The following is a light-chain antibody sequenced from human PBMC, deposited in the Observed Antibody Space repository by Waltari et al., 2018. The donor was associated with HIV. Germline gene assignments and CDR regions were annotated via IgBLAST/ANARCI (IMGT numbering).Light chain of an antibody. V-gene: IGLV1-47*01. CDR3: AVWDDGLSGVV. CDR2: RNY. CDR1: SSNIGSSY. J-gene: IGLJ2*01. Sequence: QSVLTQSPSASGTPGQRVTISCSGSSSNIGSSYVYWYQKVPGTAPKLLIYRNYQRPSGVPDRFSGSKSGTTAPLAISGLRSEDEADYYCAVWDDGLSGVVFGGGTKLTVL.